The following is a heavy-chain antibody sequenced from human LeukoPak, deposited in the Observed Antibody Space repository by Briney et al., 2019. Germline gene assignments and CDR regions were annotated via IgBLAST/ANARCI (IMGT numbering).Heavy chain of an antibody. CDR3: TRDPPTRY. J-gene: IGHJ4*02. V-gene: IGHV3-48*01. Sequence: GGSLRLSCAASGFTFSSYSMNWVRQAPGKGLEWVSYISSSSSTIYYADSVKGRFTISRDNAKNSLYLQMNSLKTEDTAVYYCTRDPPTRYWGQGTLVSVSS. D-gene: IGHD2-15*01. CDR1: GFTFSSYS. CDR2: ISSSSSTI.